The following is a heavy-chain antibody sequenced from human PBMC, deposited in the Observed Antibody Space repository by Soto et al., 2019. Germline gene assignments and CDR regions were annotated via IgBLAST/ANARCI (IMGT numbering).Heavy chain of an antibody. CDR2: IITLFGTA. V-gene: IGHV1-69*01. D-gene: IGHD4-17*01. CDR3: AREVGYGDFSAALLD. Sequence: VQLMQSGAEVKKPGSSVKVSCKASGGTFSSHSINWVRQAPGQGLEWMGGIITLFGTANYAQNFQGRVTITADQSTSTAYMELNSLRSVDTAVYFCAREVGYGDFSAALLDWGQGTLVTVSS. J-gene: IGHJ4*02. CDR1: GGTFSSHS.